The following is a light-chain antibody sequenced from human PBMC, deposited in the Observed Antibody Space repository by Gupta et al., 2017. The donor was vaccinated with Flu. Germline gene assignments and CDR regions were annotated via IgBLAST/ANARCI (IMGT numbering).Light chain of an antibody. CDR3: AAWDDSLNGWV. V-gene: IGLV1-44*01. Sequence: RAIITCSGSSSNVGSNSVNWYQQIPGPAPNFLLYNDNERPSGVPDRFSASKSGTSASLTITGLQAEDEADYYCAAWDDSLNGWVFGGGTKLTVL. CDR2: NDN. J-gene: IGLJ2*01. CDR1: SSNVGSNS.